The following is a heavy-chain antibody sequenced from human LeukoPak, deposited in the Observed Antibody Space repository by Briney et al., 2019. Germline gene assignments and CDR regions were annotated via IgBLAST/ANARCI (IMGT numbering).Heavy chain of an antibody. J-gene: IGHJ4*02. D-gene: IGHD3-16*01. CDR1: GFTFSSFP. Sequence: GMSLRLSCAASGFTFSSFPMHWVRQAPGKGLEWVAMISYDGGIKFYADSVKGRFTISRDKSKSTLYVQMNSLRLEDTAIYYCAREGEGGDFDYWGQGTLVTVSS. CDR2: ISYDGGIK. CDR3: AREGEGGDFDY. V-gene: IGHV3-30-3*01.